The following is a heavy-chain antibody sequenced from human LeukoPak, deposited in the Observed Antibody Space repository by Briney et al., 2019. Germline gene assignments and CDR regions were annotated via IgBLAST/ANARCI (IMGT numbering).Heavy chain of an antibody. D-gene: IGHD6-6*01. J-gene: IGHJ6*03. Sequence: SQTLSLTCAISGDSVSSNSAAWNWIRQSPSRGLEWLGRTYYRSKWYNDYAVSVKSRVTINPDTSKNQFSLQLNSVTPEDTAVYYCARDIYSSSGRYYYMDVWGKGTTVTVSS. CDR1: GDSVSSNSAA. V-gene: IGHV6-1*01. CDR3: ARDIYSSSGRYYYMDV. CDR2: TYYRSKWYN.